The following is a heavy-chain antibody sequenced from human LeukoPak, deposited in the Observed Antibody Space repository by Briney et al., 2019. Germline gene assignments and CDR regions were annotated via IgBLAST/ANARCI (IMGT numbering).Heavy chain of an antibody. V-gene: IGHV3-23*01. CDR1: GFTFSSDT. Sequence: GGSLRLSCAASGFTFSSDTMSWVRQAPGKGLEWVSGISGSGDSTYYADSVKGRFTISRDNSKNTLYLEMNSLRAEDTAVYYCAKDHTSGWSDYWGQGTLVPVSS. J-gene: IGHJ4*02. CDR3: AKDHTSGWSDY. D-gene: IGHD6-19*01. CDR2: ISGSGDST.